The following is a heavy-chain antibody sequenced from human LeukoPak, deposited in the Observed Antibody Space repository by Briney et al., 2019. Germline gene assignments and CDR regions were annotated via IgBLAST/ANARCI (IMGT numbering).Heavy chain of an antibody. CDR1: GFTFSSYG. V-gene: IGHV3-74*01. CDR2: INSDGSST. CDR3: ASGRRDGSGSYYFTY. Sequence: GRSLRLSCAASGFTFSSYGMHWVRQTPGKGLVWVSRINSDGSSTSYADSVKGRFTISRDNAKNTLYLQMNSLRAEDTAVYYCASGRRDGSGSYYFTYWGQGTLVTVSS. D-gene: IGHD3-10*01. J-gene: IGHJ4*02.